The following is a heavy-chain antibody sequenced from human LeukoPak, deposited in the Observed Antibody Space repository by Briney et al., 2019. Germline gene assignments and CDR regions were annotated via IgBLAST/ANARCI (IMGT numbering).Heavy chain of an antibody. Sequence: ASAKVSCKASGYTFTGYYMHWVRQAPGQGLEWMGWINPNSGGTNYAQKFQGRVTMTRDTSISTAYMELSRLRSDDTAVYYCARENPQEMAEDYWGQGTLVTVSS. D-gene: IGHD5-24*01. CDR2: INPNSGGT. CDR1: GYTFTGYY. J-gene: IGHJ4*02. CDR3: ARENPQEMAEDY. V-gene: IGHV1-2*02.